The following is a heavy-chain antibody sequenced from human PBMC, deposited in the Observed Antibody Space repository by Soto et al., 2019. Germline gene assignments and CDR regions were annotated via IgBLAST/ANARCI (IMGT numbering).Heavy chain of an antibody. D-gene: IGHD1-26*01. V-gene: IGHV1-2*02. Sequence: ASVKVSCKASGYTFTGYYMHWVRQAPGQGLEWMGWINPNSGATNYAQKFQGRVTMTRDTSISTAYMELTRLKSDDTALYYCARGGSGSFQYYFESWGQGTLVTVSS. CDR2: INPNSGAT. CDR3: ARGGSGSFQYYFES. J-gene: IGHJ4*02. CDR1: GYTFTGYY.